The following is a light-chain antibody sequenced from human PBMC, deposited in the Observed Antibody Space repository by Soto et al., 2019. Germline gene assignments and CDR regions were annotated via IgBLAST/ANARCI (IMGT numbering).Light chain of an antibody. CDR1: QTFSSY. V-gene: IGKV3-20*01. CDR2: VAS. CDR3: QQYGGSPPFT. Sequence: EIVLTQSPGTLSLSPGERGTLSCRASQTFSSYLAWYQHKPGQAPRLLIYVASSRATGIHDRFSGSGSGTDFTLTISRLEPEDVAVYYCQQYGGSPPFTFGPGTKVDIK. J-gene: IGKJ3*01.